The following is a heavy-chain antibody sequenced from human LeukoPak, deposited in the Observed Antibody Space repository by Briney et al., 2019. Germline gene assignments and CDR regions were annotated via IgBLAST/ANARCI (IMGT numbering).Heavy chain of an antibody. CDR2: INPNSGGA. V-gene: IGHV1-2*06. Sequence: GASVKVSCKASGYTFTDYYMHWVRQAPGQGLEWMGRINPNSGGANYAQKFQGRVTMTRDTSISTVYMELSRLRSEDTAVYYCARPMVRGVIPNYPPFYWGQGTLVTVSS. J-gene: IGHJ4*02. D-gene: IGHD3-10*01. CDR1: GYTFTDYY. CDR3: ARPMVRGVIPNYPPFY.